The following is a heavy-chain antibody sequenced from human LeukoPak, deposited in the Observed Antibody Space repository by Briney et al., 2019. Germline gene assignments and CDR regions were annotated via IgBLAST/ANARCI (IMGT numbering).Heavy chain of an antibody. CDR3: ARHIPFDC. V-gene: IGHV3-48*01. Sequence: GGSLRLSCAASGFTFSGYSMNWVRQSPGKGLDWVSYISTTSGTIYYADSVKGRFTISRDNAKNSLYLQMDSLRAEDTAVYYCARHIPFDCWGQGTLVTVSS. J-gene: IGHJ4*02. D-gene: IGHD2-21*01. CDR2: ISTTSGTI. CDR1: GFTFSGYS.